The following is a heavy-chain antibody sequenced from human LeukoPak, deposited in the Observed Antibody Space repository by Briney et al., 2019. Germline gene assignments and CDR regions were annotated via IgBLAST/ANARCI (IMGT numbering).Heavy chain of an antibody. CDR1: GGSFSGYY. CDR3: ARGGDIVVVPAARDFDY. CDR2: INHGGST. Sequence: IPSETLSLTCAVYGGSFSGYYWSWIRQPPGKGLEWIGEINHGGSTNYNPSLKSRVTISVDTSKNQFSLKLSSVTAADTAVYYCARGGDIVVVPAARDFDYWGQGTLVTVSS. V-gene: IGHV4-34*01. J-gene: IGHJ4*02. D-gene: IGHD2-2*01.